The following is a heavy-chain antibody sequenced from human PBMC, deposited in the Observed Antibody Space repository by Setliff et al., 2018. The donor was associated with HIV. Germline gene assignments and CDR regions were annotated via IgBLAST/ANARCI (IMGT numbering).Heavy chain of an antibody. CDR3: ARSPRIGVAGEFEY. CDR2: IDSSGTT. D-gene: IGHD6-19*01. J-gene: IGHJ4*02. CDR1: GGSFGVYR. V-gene: IGHV4-4*07. Sequence: SETLSLTCTISGGSFGVYRWSWIRQSAGRGLEWIWRIDSSGTTDYNPSLNSRVTISVDTSKNQFSLKVNSVTAADTAVYYCARSPRIGVAGEFEYWGQGTLVTVSS.